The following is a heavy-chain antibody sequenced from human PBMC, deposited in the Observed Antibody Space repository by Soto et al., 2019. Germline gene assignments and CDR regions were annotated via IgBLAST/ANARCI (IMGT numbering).Heavy chain of an antibody. Sequence: EVQLLESGGGLVQPGGSLRLSCVASGFTFRSYGMSWVRQAPGKGLEWVSAIGGSGDSTYYADSVKGRFTISRDNSKNTLYLQMNSLRADDTAIYYCAKTPRGLLLWFGERHDPFDHWGQGSLGTVSS. CDR2: IGGSGDST. J-gene: IGHJ4*02. D-gene: IGHD3-10*01. CDR3: AKTPRGLLLWFGERHDPFDH. V-gene: IGHV3-23*01. CDR1: GFTFRSYG.